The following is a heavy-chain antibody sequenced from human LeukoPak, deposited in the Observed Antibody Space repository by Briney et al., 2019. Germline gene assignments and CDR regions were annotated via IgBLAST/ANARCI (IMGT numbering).Heavy chain of an antibody. D-gene: IGHD3-9*01. CDR1: GFTFSSYA. J-gene: IGHJ6*03. Sequence: GGSLRLSCAASGFTFSSYAMSWVRQAPGKGLEWVSAISGSGGSTYYADSVKGRFTISRDNSKNTLYLQMNSLRAEDTAVYYCALRRLGFYYYYYMDVWGQGILVTVSS. V-gene: IGHV3-23*01. CDR2: ISGSGGST. CDR3: ALRRLGFYYYYYMDV.